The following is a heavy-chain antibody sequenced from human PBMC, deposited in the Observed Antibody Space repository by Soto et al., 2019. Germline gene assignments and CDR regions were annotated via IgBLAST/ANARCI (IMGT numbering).Heavy chain of an antibody. J-gene: IGHJ4*02. CDR1: GFTFSSYA. D-gene: IGHD6-13*01. Sequence: EVQLLESGGGLVQPGGSLRLSCAASGFTFSSYAMSWVRQAPGKGLEWVSAISVSGGSTYYADSVKGRFTISRDNSKNTLHLQMNSLRAEDTALYFCATSRAAAGTPCDHWGQGTLVTVSS. CDR3: ATSRAAAGTPCDH. V-gene: IGHV3-23*01. CDR2: ISVSGGST.